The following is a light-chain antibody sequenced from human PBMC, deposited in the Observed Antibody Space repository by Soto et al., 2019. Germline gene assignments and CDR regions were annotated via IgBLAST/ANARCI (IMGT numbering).Light chain of an antibody. CDR3: QQSRNWPGT. Sequence: EIVLTQSPATLSLSPGERATLSCRASQSVSSYLAWYQQKPGQAPRLLIYDASNRATGIPARFSGSGSGTDFTLTISSLEPEDFAVYYCQQSRNWPGTFGQGTKEEIK. CDR2: DAS. V-gene: IGKV3-11*01. J-gene: IGKJ1*01. CDR1: QSVSSY.